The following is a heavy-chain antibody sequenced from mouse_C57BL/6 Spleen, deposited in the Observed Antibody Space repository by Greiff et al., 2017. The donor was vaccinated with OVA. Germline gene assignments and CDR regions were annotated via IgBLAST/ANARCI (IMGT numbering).Heavy chain of an antibody. CDR3: ARSTGTGSYWYFDV. Sequence: VQLKESGGGLVQPGGSLSLSCAASGFTFTDYYMSWVRQPPGKALEWLGFIRNKANGYTTEYSASVKGRFTISRDNSQSILYLQMSALRAEDSAAYYCARSTGTGSYWYFDVWGTGTTVTVSS. V-gene: IGHV7-3*01. CDR2: IRNKANGYTT. D-gene: IGHD3-3*01. CDR1: GFTFTDYY. J-gene: IGHJ1*03.